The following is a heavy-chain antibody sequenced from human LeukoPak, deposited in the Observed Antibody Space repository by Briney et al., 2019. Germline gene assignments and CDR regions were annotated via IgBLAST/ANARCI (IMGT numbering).Heavy chain of an antibody. V-gene: IGHV3-48*03. CDR2: ISSSSSTI. CDR3: ARDYDSSGMYFDY. J-gene: IGHJ4*02. D-gene: IGHD3-22*01. CDR1: GFTFSSYE. Sequence: GGSLRLSCAASGFTFSSYEMHWVRQAPGKGLEWVSYISSSSSTIYYADSVKGRFTISRDNSKNTLYLQMNSLRAEDTAVYYCARDYDSSGMYFDYWGQGTLVTVSS.